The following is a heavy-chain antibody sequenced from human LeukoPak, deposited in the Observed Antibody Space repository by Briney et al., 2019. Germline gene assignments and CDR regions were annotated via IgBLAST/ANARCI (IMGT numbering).Heavy chain of an antibody. V-gene: IGHV1-69*04. CDR3: AREANIRFLEWLLEPFDY. Sequence: SVKVSCKASGGSLSSYAINWVRQAPGQGLEWMGRIIPILAIPNYAQQFQGRVTITADKSTSTAYMELSSLRSEDTAVYYCAREANIRFLEWLLEPFDYWGQGTLVTVSS. CDR2: IIPILAIP. J-gene: IGHJ4*02. CDR1: GGSLSSYA. D-gene: IGHD3-3*01.